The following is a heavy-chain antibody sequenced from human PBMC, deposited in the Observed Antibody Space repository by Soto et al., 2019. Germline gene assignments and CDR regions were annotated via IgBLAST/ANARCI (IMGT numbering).Heavy chain of an antibody. V-gene: IGHV3-11*01. Sequence: PGGSLRLSCAASGFTFSDYYMSWIRQAPGKGLEWVSYISSSGSTIYYADSVKGRFTISRDNAKNSLYLQMNSLRAEDTAVYYWARARSAGYCSSTSCSRVVPYYYYMDVWGKGTTVTVSS. CDR2: ISSSGSTI. CDR1: GFTFSDYY. J-gene: IGHJ6*03. D-gene: IGHD2-2*01. CDR3: ARARSAGYCSSTSCSRVVPYYYYMDV.